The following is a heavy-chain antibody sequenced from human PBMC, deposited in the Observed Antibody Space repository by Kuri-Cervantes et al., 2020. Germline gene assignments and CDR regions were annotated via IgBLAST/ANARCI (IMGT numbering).Heavy chain of an antibody. CDR2: ISGSGGST. J-gene: IGHJ4*02. CDR3: ATRIAVAGTGNY. V-gene: IGHV3-23*01. D-gene: IGHD6-19*01. Sequence: GGSLRLSCAASGFTFSSYAMSWVRQAPGKGLERVSAISGSGGSTYYADSVKGRFTISRDNSKNTLYLQMNSLRAEDTAVYYCATRIAVAGTGNYWGQGTLVTVSS. CDR1: GFTFSSYA.